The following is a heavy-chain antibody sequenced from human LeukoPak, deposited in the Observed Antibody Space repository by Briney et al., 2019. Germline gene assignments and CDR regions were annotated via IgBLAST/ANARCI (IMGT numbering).Heavy chain of an antibody. V-gene: IGHV3-7*03. D-gene: IGHD3-16*01. CDR2: INHNGNVN. J-gene: IGHJ6*02. CDR1: GFNFNNAW. CDR3: ARGGGLDV. Sequence: PGESLRLSCTTSGFNFNNAWMNWARQAPGKGLEWVASINHNGNVNYYVDSVKGQFTISRDNAKNSLYLQTSNLRAEDTAVYFCARGGGLDVWGQGATVTVSS.